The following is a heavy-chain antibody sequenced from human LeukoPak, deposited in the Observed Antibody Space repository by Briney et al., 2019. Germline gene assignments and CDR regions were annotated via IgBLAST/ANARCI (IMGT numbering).Heavy chain of an antibody. CDR1: GYTFTSFG. CDR2: ISVHNGNT. J-gene: IGHJ1*01. D-gene: IGHD5-18*01. V-gene: IGHV1-18*01. CDR3: ARGFGYTAVVGLH. Sequence: ASVKVSCKASGYTFTSFGISWARQAPGQGLEWMGWISVHNGNTNYAQKLQGRVTMITDTSTSTAYMELRSLRSDDTAVYYCARGFGYTAVVGLHWGQGTLVTVSS.